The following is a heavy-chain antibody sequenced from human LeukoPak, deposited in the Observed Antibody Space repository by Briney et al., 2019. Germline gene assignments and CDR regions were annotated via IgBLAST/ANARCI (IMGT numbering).Heavy chain of an antibody. J-gene: IGHJ4*02. D-gene: IGHD1-14*01. CDR2: IYYSGST. CDR1: GCSISSYY. Sequence: PSETLSLTCTVSGCSISSYYWSWIRQPPGKGLEWIGYIYYSGSTNYNPSLKSRVTISVDTSKNQFSLKLSSVTAADTAVYYCATHKKGHPINHWGQGTLVTVSS. CDR3: ATHKKGHPINH. V-gene: IGHV4-59*08.